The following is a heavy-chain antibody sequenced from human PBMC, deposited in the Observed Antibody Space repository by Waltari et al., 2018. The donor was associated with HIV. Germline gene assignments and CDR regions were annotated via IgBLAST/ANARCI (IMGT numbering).Heavy chain of an antibody. CDR1: GLPFEDVV. D-gene: IGHD1-1*01. Sequence: EVRLVESGGVVVQPGGCLRLSCADSGLPFEDVVMYWVRLAPGKGLEWVSLISWDGGSTYYADSVKGRFTISRDNSKNSLYLQMNSLRAEDTALYYCAKDKTGTGHYGMDVWGQGTTVTVSS. CDR2: ISWDGGST. V-gene: IGHV3-43D*04. J-gene: IGHJ6*02. CDR3: AKDKTGTGHYGMDV.